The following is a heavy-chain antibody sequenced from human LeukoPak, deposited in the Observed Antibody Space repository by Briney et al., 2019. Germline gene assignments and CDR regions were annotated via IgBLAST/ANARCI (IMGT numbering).Heavy chain of an antibody. D-gene: IGHD2-21*01. J-gene: IGHJ6*02. V-gene: IGHV1-8*01. Sequence: APVTVSCKASGYTFTSYDINWVRQATGQGLEWMGWMNPNSGNTGYAQKFQGRVTMTRNTSISTAYMELSSLRSEDTAVYYCARDSPPLPVFYGMDVWGQGTTVTVSS. CDR1: GYTFTSYD. CDR3: ARDSPPLPVFYGMDV. CDR2: MNPNSGNT.